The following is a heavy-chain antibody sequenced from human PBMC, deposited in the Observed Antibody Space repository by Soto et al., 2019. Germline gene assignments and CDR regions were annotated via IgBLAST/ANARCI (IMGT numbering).Heavy chain of an antibody. Sequence: QVQLVESGGGVVQPGRSLRLSCAASGFTFNYYGMLWVRQAPGKGLEWVAVIWYDGNNKYYADSVKGRFTISRDNSKNTLYRKMDSLRAEDTAVFYRAKWGGPATIPYFDYWGQGTLVTVSS. D-gene: IGHD3-10*01. CDR2: IWYDGNNK. CDR1: GFTFNYYG. CDR3: AKWGGPATIPYFDY. J-gene: IGHJ4*02. V-gene: IGHV3-33*06.